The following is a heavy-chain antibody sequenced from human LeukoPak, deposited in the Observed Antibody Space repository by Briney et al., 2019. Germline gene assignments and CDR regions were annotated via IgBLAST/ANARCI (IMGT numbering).Heavy chain of an antibody. CDR2: ISSSVSTI. CDR3: ARTPYSSTSCRAGYYYYYMDV. Sequence: GGSLRLSCAASGFTFSSYEMYWVRQAPGKGLEWVSYISSSVSTIYYADSVKGRFTISRDNAKNSLYLQMNSLRVEDTAVYYCARTPYSSTSCRAGYYYYYMDVWGKGTTVTVSS. D-gene: IGHD2-2*01. CDR1: GFTFSSYE. J-gene: IGHJ6*03. V-gene: IGHV3-48*03.